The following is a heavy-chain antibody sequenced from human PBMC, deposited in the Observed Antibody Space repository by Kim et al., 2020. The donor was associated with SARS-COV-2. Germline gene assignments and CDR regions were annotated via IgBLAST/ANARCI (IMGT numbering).Heavy chain of an antibody. CDR2: ISSSSSYI. V-gene: IGHV3-21*01. J-gene: IGHJ3*02. CDR1: GFTFSSYS. CDR3: ARGITILGADAFDI. Sequence: GGSLRLSCAASGFTFSSYSMNWVRQAPGKGLEWVSSISSSSSYIYYPDSVKGRFTISRDNAKNSLYLQMNSLRAEDTAVYYCARGITILGADAFDIWGQGTMVTVSS. D-gene: IGHD3-9*01.